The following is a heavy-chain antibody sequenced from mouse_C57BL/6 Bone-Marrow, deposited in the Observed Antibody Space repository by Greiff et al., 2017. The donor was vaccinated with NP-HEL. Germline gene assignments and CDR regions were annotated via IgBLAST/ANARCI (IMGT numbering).Heavy chain of an antibody. Sequence: VQLQQSGPELVKPGASVKISCKASGYTFTDYYINWVKQRPGQGLEWIGWLFPGSGSTYYNEKFKGKATLTVDKSSSTAYMLLSSLTSEDSAVYFCAREITTVVAWYVDVWGTGTTVTVSA. CDR3: AREITTVVAWYVDV. V-gene: IGHV1-75*01. J-gene: IGHJ1*03. CDR2: LFPGSGST. CDR1: GYTFTDYY. D-gene: IGHD1-1*01.